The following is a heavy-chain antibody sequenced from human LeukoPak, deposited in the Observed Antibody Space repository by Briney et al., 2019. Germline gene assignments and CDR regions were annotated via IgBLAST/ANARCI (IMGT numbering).Heavy chain of an antibody. J-gene: IGHJ4*02. Sequence: ASVKVSCKASGYTFTSYGISWLRQAPGQGLEWMGWISAYNGNTNYAQKLQGRVTMTTDTSTSTAYMELRSLRSDDTAVYYCARDGPFPYCSGGSCSFDYWGQGTLVTVSS. V-gene: IGHV1-18*01. CDR2: ISAYNGNT. CDR3: ARDGPFPYCSGGSCSFDY. D-gene: IGHD2-15*01. CDR1: GYTFTSYG.